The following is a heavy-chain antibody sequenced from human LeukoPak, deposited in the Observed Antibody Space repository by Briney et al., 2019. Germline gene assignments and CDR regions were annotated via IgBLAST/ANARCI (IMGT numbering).Heavy chain of an antibody. D-gene: IGHD2-15*01. CDR2: ISSSSYI. Sequence: AGGSLRLSCAASGFTFSSYSMNWVRQAPGKGLEWVSSISSSSYIYYADSVKGRFTISRDNAKNSLYLQMNSLRAEDTAVYYCARSPQAATRYNWFDPWGQGTLVTVSS. J-gene: IGHJ5*02. CDR1: GFTFSSYS. CDR3: ARSPQAATRYNWFDP. V-gene: IGHV3-21*01.